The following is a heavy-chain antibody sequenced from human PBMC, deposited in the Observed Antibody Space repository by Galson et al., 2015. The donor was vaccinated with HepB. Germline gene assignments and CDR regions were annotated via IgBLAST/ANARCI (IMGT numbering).Heavy chain of an antibody. CDR3: TTDLSLEYCSSTSCYWDGYYYYYMDV. CDR2: IKSKTDGGTT. J-gene: IGHJ6*03. Sequence: SLRLSCAASGFTFSNAWMNWVRQAPGKGLERVGRIKSKTDGGTTDYAAPVKGRFTISRDDSKNTLYLQMNSLKTEDTAVYYCTTDLSLEYCSSTSCYWDGYYYYYMDVWGKGTTVTVSS. D-gene: IGHD2-2*01. V-gene: IGHV3-15*07. CDR1: GFTFSNAW.